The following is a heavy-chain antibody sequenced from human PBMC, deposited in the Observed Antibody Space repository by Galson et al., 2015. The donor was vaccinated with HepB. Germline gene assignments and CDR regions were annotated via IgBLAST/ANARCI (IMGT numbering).Heavy chain of an antibody. V-gene: IGHV3-30*04. CDR1: GFTFSSYA. J-gene: IGHJ4*02. Sequence: SLRLSCAASGFTFSSYAMHWVRQAPGKGLEWVAVISYDGSNKYYADSVKGRFTISRDNSKNTLYLQMNSLRAEDTAVYYCATSPGLAPYYFDYWGQGTLVTVSS. CDR3: ATSPGLAPYYFDY. D-gene: IGHD3-22*01. CDR2: ISYDGSNK.